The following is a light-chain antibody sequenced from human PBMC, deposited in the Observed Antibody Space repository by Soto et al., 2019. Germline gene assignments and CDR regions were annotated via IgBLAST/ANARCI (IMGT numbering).Light chain of an antibody. CDR3: SSYTTSGTPV. J-gene: IGLJ3*02. CDR1: NSDVGGYNY. Sequence: QSVLTQPASVSGSPGQSITISCTGTNSDVGGYNYLSWYQQHPGKAPKVMIYEVSNRPSGVSNRFSGSKSGNTASLTISGLQAEDEADYFCSSYTTSGTPVFGGGTQLTVL. CDR2: EVS. V-gene: IGLV2-14*01.